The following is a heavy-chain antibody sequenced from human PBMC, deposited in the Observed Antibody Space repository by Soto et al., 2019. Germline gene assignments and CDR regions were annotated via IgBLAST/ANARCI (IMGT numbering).Heavy chain of an antibody. V-gene: IGHV3-48*02. J-gene: IGHJ6*02. CDR2: ISSSSSTI. Sequence: GGSLRLSCAASGFTFSSYSMNWVRQAPGKGLEWVSYISSSSSTIYYADSVKGRFTISRDNAKNSPYLQMNSLRDEDTAVYYCARDSYYDSSGPETTYYYYGMDVWGQGTTVTVSS. CDR3: ARDSYYDSSGPETTYYYYGMDV. D-gene: IGHD3-22*01. CDR1: GFTFSSYS.